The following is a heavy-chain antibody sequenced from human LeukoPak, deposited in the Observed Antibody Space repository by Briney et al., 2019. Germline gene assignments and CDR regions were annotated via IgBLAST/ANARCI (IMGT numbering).Heavy chain of an antibody. CDR3: ANRGVKWSDDDY. V-gene: IGHV3-20*04. D-gene: IGHD3-10*01. CDR1: GFTFDDYG. J-gene: IGHJ4*02. CDR2: INWNGGST. Sequence: GGSLRLSCAASGFTFDDYGMSWVRQAPGKGLEWVSGINWNGGSTGYADSVKGRFTISRDNAKNSLYLQMNSLRAEDTAVYYCANRGVKWSDDDYWGQGTLVTVSS.